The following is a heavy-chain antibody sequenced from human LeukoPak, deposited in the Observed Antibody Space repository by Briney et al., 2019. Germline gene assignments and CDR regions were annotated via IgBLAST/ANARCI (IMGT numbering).Heavy chain of an antibody. V-gene: IGHV1-69*06. Sequence: EASVKVSCKASGGTFNNYAISWVRQAPGQGLEWMGGIIPIFGTANYAQKFQGRVTITADKSTSTAYMELSSLRSEDTAVYYCARALNWFDPWGQGTLVTVSS. CDR1: GGTFNNYA. J-gene: IGHJ5*02. CDR3: ARALNWFDP. CDR2: IIPIFGTA.